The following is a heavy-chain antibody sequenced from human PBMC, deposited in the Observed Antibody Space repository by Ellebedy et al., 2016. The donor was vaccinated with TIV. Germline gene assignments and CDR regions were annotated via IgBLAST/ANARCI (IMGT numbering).Heavy chain of an antibody. CDR2: ISISSDLI. J-gene: IGHJ4*02. CDR1: GFTFSTYT. Sequence: GGSLRLXCAASGFTFSTYTMDWVHQAPGKGLEWVSSISISSDLIFYADSVRGRVTISRDNAKNSVYLQISSLRADDTAVYYCARNVNYAHDYWGQGTLVTVSS. CDR3: ARNVNYAHDY. V-gene: IGHV3-21*01. D-gene: IGHD1-7*01.